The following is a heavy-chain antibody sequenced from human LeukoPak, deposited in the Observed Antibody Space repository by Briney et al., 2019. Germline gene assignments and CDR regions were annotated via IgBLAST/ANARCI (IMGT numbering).Heavy chain of an antibody. Sequence: SETLSLTCAVHGESFSGYYWSWIRQPPGKGLEWIGEINHSGSTNYNPSLKSRVTISVDTSKNQFSPKLSSVTAADTAVYYCARGQNWGSYFDYWGQGTLVTVSS. CDR1: GESFSGYY. CDR2: INHSGST. D-gene: IGHD7-27*01. CDR3: ARGQNWGSYFDY. V-gene: IGHV4-34*01. J-gene: IGHJ4*02.